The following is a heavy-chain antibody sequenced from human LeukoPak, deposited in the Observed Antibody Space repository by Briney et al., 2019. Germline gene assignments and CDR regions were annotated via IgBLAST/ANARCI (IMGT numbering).Heavy chain of an antibody. CDR3: AKDSDEYSSSSCFDY. D-gene: IGHD6-6*01. V-gene: IGHV3-43*01. CDR2: ISWDGGST. Sequence: GGSLRLSCAASGFTFDDYTMHWVRQAPGKGLEWVSLISWDGGSTYYADSVKGRFTISRDNSKNSLYLQMNSLRTEDTALYYCAKDSDEYSSSSCFDYWGQGTLVTVSS. CDR1: GFTFDDYT. J-gene: IGHJ4*02.